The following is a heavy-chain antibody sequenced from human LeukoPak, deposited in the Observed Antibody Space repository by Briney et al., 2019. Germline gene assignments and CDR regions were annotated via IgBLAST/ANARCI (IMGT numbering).Heavy chain of an antibody. CDR2: INTNTGNP. CDR3: GRDPKLGIRGYTYGYIDH. D-gene: IGHD5-18*01. CDR1: EYTFTGYY. J-gene: IGHJ4*02. V-gene: IGHV7-4-1*02. Sequence: GASVKVSCKASEYTFTGYYMHWVRQAPGQGLEWMGWINTNTGNPSYAQGFFTGRYVFSLDTSASTAYLQINGLQPDDTSVYYCGRDPKLGIRGYTYGYIDHWGQGTLLTVAS.